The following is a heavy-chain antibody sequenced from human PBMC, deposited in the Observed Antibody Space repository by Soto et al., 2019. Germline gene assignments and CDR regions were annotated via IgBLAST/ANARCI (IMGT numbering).Heavy chain of an antibody. CDR2: IYTSGST. Sequence: SETLSLTCTVSGGSISSYYWSWIRQPAGKGLEWIGRIYTSGSTNYNPSLKSRVTMSVDTSKNQFSLKLSSVTAADTAVYYCAREDLGYQLLSNNPGCYYYGMDVWGQGTTVTVSS. D-gene: IGHD2-2*01. CDR1: GGSISSYY. J-gene: IGHJ6*02. V-gene: IGHV4-4*07. CDR3: AREDLGYQLLSNNPGCYYYGMDV.